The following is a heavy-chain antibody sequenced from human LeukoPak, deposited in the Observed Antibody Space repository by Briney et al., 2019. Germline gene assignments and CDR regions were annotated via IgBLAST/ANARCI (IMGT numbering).Heavy chain of an antibody. CDR2: INSDGSST. V-gene: IGHV3-74*01. D-gene: IGHD4-17*01. J-gene: IGHJ4*02. CDR3: ARGGVDYGDYANY. CDR1: GFTFSSYW. Sequence: GGSLRLSCAASGFTFSSYWMHWVRQAPGKGLVWVSRINSDGSSTNYADSVKGRFTISRDNAKNTLYLQMNSLRAEDTAVYYCARGGVDYGDYANYWGQGTLVTVSS.